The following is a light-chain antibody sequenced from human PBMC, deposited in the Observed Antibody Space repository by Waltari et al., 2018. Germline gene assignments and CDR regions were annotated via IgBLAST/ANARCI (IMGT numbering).Light chain of an antibody. CDR2: DTS. Sequence: EIVLTQSPATLSLSPGERATLSCRASQSVSSYLAWYQQKPGQAPRLLIDDTSNRATGIPARFSGSGSGTDFTLTISSLEPEDFAVYYCQQRNYWPLTFGGGTKVEIE. CDR3: QQRNYWPLT. CDR1: QSVSSY. J-gene: IGKJ4*01. V-gene: IGKV3-11*01.